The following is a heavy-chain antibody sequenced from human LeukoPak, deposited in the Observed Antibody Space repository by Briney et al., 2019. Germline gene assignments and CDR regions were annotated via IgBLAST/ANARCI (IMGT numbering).Heavy chain of an antibody. D-gene: IGHD3-10*01. CDR2: IKQDGSEK. CDR3: ARAMVRGLSNPFDY. Sequence: PGGSLRLSCAASGFTFSSYWMSWVRQAPGKGLEWVANIKQDGSEKYYVDSVKGRFTISRDNAKNSLYLQMNSLRSDDTAVYYCARAMVRGLSNPFDYWGQGTLVTVSS. J-gene: IGHJ4*02. CDR1: GFTFSSYW. V-gene: IGHV3-7*03.